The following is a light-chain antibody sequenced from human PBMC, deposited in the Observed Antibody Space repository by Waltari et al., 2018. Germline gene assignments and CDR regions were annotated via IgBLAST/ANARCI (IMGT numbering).Light chain of an antibody. CDR3: QQYHQRPPWT. CDR1: QSITTN. J-gene: IGKJ1*01. CDR2: GAS. Sequence: VLTQFPDTLSVSPGERATLSCRASQSITTNLAWYHQKPGLPPRLLIYGASTGGTGVPARFSGSGSGTEFTLIISSLQSEDFAVYYCQQYHQRPPWTFGQGTKVEIK. V-gene: IGKV3-15*01.